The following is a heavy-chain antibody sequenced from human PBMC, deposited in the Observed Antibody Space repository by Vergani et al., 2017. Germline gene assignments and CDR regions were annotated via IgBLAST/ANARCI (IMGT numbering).Heavy chain of an antibody. J-gene: IGHJ4*02. D-gene: IGHD3-16*01. V-gene: IGHV3-30*02. CDR2: IGKDGINT. Sequence: QVQLVESAGGVVQPGGSLRLSCAASGFTFSNFGMHWIRQAPGKGLEWLAYIGKDGINTRYRDAVKGRFTVSKDKSKDILYLQMYSLRSEDTALYYCAKYVREAADGLPDSWGGGTRVIVSS. CDR1: GFTFSNFG. CDR3: AKYVREAADGLPDS.